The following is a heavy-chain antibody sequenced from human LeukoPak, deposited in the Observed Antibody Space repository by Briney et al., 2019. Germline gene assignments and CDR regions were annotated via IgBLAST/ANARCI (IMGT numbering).Heavy chain of an antibody. Sequence: ASVKVSCKASGYTFTGYYMHWVRQAPGQGLEWMGWINPNSGGTNYAQKFQGRVTMTRDTSISTAYMELSSLRSEDTAVYYCARGDRVVVVPAAEFDYWGQGTLVTVSS. D-gene: IGHD2-2*01. J-gene: IGHJ4*02. CDR1: GYTFTGYY. CDR3: ARGDRVVVVPAAEFDY. V-gene: IGHV1-2*02. CDR2: INPNSGGT.